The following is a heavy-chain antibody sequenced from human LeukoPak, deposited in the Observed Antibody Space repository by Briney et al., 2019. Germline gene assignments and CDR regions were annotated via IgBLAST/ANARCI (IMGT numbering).Heavy chain of an antibody. CDR1: GFTFSSYG. Sequence: PGGSLRLSRAASGFTFSSYGMHWVRQAPGKGLEWVAFIRYDGSNKYYADSVKGRFTISRDNFKNTLYLQMNSLRAEDTAVYYCAKDGGVWFGESNDYWGQGTLVTVSS. D-gene: IGHD3-10*01. J-gene: IGHJ4*02. CDR3: AKDGGVWFGESNDY. V-gene: IGHV3-30*02. CDR2: IRYDGSNK.